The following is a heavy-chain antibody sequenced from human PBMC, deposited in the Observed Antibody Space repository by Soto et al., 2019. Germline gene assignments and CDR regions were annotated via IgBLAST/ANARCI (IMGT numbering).Heavy chain of an antibody. CDR2: IVPSLDTT. V-gene: IGHV1-69*11. CDR3: ARWPQPRYTADPYAVDV. Sequence: QVHLVQSGTEVKKPGSSVKVSCKASGGTFSSSGFSWVRQAPGKGLEWMGMIVPSLDTTNYAQKFQARVTITADEVTSTAYMELRSLRSEVTAVYYCARWPQPRYTADPYAVDVWGQGTRVIVSS. CDR1: GGTFSSSG. D-gene: IGHD3-16*02. J-gene: IGHJ6*02.